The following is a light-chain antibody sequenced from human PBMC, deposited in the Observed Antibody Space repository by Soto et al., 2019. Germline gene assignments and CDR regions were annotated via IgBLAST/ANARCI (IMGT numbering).Light chain of an antibody. V-gene: IGKV3-11*01. CDR1: RSVRNY. CDR3: QQRWSWPLT. Sequence: DIVLTQSPATLSLSPGEGATLSCRASRSVRNYLAWYQQKAGQPPRLLIFDASTRAAGFPARFSGSASGTDFTLTISRLEPEDVAVYYCQQRWSWPLTFGGGTKVEIK. J-gene: IGKJ4*01. CDR2: DAS.